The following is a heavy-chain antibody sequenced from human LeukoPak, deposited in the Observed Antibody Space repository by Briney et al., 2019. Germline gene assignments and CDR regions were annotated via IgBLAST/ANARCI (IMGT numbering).Heavy chain of an antibody. D-gene: IGHD1-26*01. V-gene: IGHV3-53*05. CDR1: GFTVSSNY. CDR2: IYSGGNT. CDR3: AKGLRKLIVGSTEYYFDY. J-gene: IGHJ4*02. Sequence: GGSLRLSCTASGFTVSSNYMSWVRQAPGKGLEWVSVIYSGGNTYYADSVKGRFTISRDNSKNTLYLQMNSLRAEDTAVYYCAKGLRKLIVGSTEYYFDYWGQGTLVTVSS.